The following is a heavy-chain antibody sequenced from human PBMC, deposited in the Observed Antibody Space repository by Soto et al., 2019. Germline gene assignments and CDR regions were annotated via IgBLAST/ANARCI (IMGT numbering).Heavy chain of an antibody. V-gene: IGHV3-30*18. J-gene: IGHJ6*02. CDR2: ISYDGSNK. D-gene: IGHD6-13*01. Sequence: GGSLRLSCPASGFTFSSYGMHWVRQAPGKGLEWVAVISYDGSNKYYADSVKGRFTISRDNSKNTLYLQMNSLRAEDTAVYYCAKSARSSYYYGMDVWGQGTTVTVSS. CDR1: GFTFSSYG. CDR3: AKSARSSYYYGMDV.